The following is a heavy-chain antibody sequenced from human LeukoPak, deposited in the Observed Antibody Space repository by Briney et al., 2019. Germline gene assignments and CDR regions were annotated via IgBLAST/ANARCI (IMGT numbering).Heavy chain of an antibody. CDR1: GFTFSTSG. Sequence: GGSLRLSCAASGFTFSTSGMHWVRQSPGKGLEWMALISYDGSYKDFADSVQGRFTISRDNSKNTLYLQMNSLRAEDTAVYYCAKDPMGRVWGSYRYGYFDYWGQGTLVTVSS. V-gene: IGHV3-30*18. D-gene: IGHD3-16*02. CDR3: AKDPMGRVWGSYRYGYFDY. J-gene: IGHJ4*02. CDR2: ISYDGSYK.